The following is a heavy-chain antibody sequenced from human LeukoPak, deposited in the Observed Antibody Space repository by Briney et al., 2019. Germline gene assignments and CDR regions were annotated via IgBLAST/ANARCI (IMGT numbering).Heavy chain of an antibody. D-gene: IGHD1-7*01. CDR1: GYIFSTHW. CDR2: IYPGDSDT. V-gene: IGHV5-51*01. CDR3: ARPPRGGTSKFDY. J-gene: IGHJ4*02. Sequence: GASLQISCKCFGYIFSTHWIAWVRPLPGKGLEWMGIIYPGDSDTRYSPSFQGQVTISVYKSISTAYLQWSSLKASDTAMYYCARPPRGGTSKFDYWGQGTLISVSS.